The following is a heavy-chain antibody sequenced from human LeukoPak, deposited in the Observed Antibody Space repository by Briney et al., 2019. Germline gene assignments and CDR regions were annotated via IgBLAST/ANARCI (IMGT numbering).Heavy chain of an antibody. J-gene: IGHJ4*02. V-gene: IGHV4-34*01. D-gene: IGHD1-26*01. CDR3: AREVGAEGDY. CDR1: GGSFSGYY. CDR2: INHSGST. Sequence: SETLSLTCAVYGGSFSGYYWSWIRQPPGKGLEWIGEINHSGSTNYNPSLKSRVTISVDKSKNQFSLKLSSVTAADTAVYYCAREVGAEGDYWGQGTLVTVSS.